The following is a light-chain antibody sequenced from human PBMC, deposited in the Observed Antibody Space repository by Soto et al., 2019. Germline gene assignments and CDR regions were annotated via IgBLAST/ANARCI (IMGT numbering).Light chain of an antibody. Sequence: EVVMTQSPATLSVSPGERATLSCRASQSVTSNYLAWYQQKPGQAPRLLIYGISTRATGVPDRFSGSGSGTDFTLTISRLEPEDFAVYYCQQYVSSPNTFGQGTKVDIK. J-gene: IGKJ1*01. V-gene: IGKV3-20*01. CDR3: QQYVSSPNT. CDR1: QSVTSNY. CDR2: GIS.